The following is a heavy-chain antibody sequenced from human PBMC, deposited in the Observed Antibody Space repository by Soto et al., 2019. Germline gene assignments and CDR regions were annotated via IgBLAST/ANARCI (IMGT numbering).Heavy chain of an antibody. Sequence: EVQLVESGGGLVQPGGSLRLSCAASGFTFDDYSMHWVRQAPGRGLEWVSGISWHSGSIDYADSVKGRFTISRDNTKNFLYLEMNSLRPEDTALYYCATRDLGEGAGYCEDWGQGTLVDVSS. D-gene: IGHD6-19*01. CDR1: GFTFDDYS. V-gene: IGHV3-9*01. CDR3: ATRDLGEGAGYCED. CDR2: ISWHSGSI. J-gene: IGHJ4*02.